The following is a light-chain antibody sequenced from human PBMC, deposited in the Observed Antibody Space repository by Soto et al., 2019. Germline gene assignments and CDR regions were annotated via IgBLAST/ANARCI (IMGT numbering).Light chain of an antibody. CDR1: SRDVGGYNY. J-gene: IGLJ2*01. CDR2: DVS. Sequence: QSALTQPASVSGAPGQSITISCTGTSRDVGGYNYVSWYQQHPGKAPKLMIYDVSNRPSGVSKRFSGSKSGNTASLTISGLQAEDEAEEYCSSDTSSSTVVGGGTKGTVL. V-gene: IGLV2-14*01. CDR3: SSDTSSSTV.